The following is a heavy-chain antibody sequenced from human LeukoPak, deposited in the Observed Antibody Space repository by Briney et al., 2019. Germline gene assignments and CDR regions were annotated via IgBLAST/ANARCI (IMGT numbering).Heavy chain of an antibody. CDR1: GYTFTGYH. D-gene: IGHD6-13*01. CDR2: INPYSGDT. Sequence: ASVKVSRKASGYTFTGYHIHWVRQAPGQGLEWMGRINPYSGDTNFAQKFQGRVTMTRDTSITTAYMDLGSLTPDDTAVYICARDQGSLTRSWYTGYWGERTQLTVSS. J-gene: IGHJ4*02. V-gene: IGHV1-2*06. CDR3: ARDQGSLTRSWYTGY.